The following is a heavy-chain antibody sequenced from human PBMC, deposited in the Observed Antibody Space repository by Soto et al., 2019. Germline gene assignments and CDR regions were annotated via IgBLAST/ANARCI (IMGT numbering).Heavy chain of an antibody. D-gene: IGHD6-13*01. J-gene: IGHJ4*02. CDR2: IIPIFGTA. V-gene: IGHV1-69*12. CDR1: GGTFSSYA. CDR3: LAQQGYSSSWYVNY. Sequence: QVQLVQSGAEVKKPGSSVKVSCKASGGTFSSYAISWVRQAPGQGLEWMGGIIPIFGTANYAQKFQGRVTXXAXEXTSTAYMELSSLRSEDTAVYYCLAQQGYSSSWYVNYWGQGTLVTVSS.